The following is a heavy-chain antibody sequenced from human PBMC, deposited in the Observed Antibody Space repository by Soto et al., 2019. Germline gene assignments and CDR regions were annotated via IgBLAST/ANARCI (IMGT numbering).Heavy chain of an antibody. Sequence: EVQLLESGGGLVQPGGSLRLSCAASGFTFSSYAMSWVRQAPGKGLEWVSAISGSGGSTYYADSVKGRFTIARDNSNNTLYLQMNSLRAEDTAVYYCAKGRRGLYYFDYWGQGTLVTVSS. CDR2: ISGSGGST. CDR1: GFTFSSYA. V-gene: IGHV3-23*01. CDR3: AKGRRGLYYFDY. J-gene: IGHJ4*02.